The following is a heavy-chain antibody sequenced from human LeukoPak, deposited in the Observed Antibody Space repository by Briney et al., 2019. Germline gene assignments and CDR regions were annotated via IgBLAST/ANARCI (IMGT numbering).Heavy chain of an antibody. CDR1: GGSISSSSYY. Sequence: PSETLSLTCTVSGGSISSSSYYWGWIRQPPGKGPEWIGSIYYSGSTYYNPSLKSRVTISVDTSKNQFSLKLSSVTAADTAVYFCARGSQSRGSSWYFDYWGQGTLVTVSS. CDR3: ARGSQSRGSSWYFDY. V-gene: IGHV4-39*07. CDR2: IYYSGST. D-gene: IGHD6-13*01. J-gene: IGHJ4*02.